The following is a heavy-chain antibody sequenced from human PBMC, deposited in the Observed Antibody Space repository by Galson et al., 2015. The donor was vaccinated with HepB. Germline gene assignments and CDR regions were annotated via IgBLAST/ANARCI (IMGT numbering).Heavy chain of an antibody. Sequence: SLRLSCAASGFTFSSYAMHWVRQAPGKGLEWVAVISYDGSNKYYADSVKGRFTISRDNSKNTLYLQMNSLRAEDTAVYYCARRDYGGGMDYWGQGTLVTVSS. CDR2: ISYDGSNK. CDR1: GFTFSSYA. J-gene: IGHJ4*02. D-gene: IGHD4-17*01. CDR3: ARRDYGGGMDY. V-gene: IGHV3-30*04.